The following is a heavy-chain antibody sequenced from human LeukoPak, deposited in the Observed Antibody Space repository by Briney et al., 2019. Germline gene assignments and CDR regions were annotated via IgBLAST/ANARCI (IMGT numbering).Heavy chain of an antibody. J-gene: IGHJ4*02. CDR2: ISAYNGNT. D-gene: IGHD5-12*01. Sequence: GASVKVSCEASGYTFTSYGISWVRQSPGQGLEWMRWISAYNGNTNYAQKLQGRVTMTTDTSTSTAYMELRSLRSDDTAVYYCARDMNIVATIRRGSSDYSGQGTLVTVSS. V-gene: IGHV1-18*01. CDR1: GYTFTSYG. CDR3: ARDMNIVATIRRGSSDY.